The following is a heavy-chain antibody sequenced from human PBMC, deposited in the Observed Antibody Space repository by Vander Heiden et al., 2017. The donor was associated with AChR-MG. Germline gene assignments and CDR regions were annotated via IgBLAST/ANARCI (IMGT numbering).Heavy chain of an antibody. V-gene: IGHV3-48*02. CDR1: GFTFSSYS. Sequence: EVQLVESGGGLVQPGGSLRLSCAASGFTFSSYSMNWVRQAPGKGLEWVSYISSSSSTIYYADSVKGRVTISRDNAKNSLYLQMNSLREEDTAVYYCARESLSTRRVGDGWFDPWGQGTLVTVSS. J-gene: IGHJ5*02. D-gene: IGHD3-22*01. CDR3: ARESLSTRRVGDGWFDP. CDR2: ISSSSSTI.